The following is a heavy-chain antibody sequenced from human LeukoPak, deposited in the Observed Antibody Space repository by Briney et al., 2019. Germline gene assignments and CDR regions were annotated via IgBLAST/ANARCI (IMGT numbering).Heavy chain of an antibody. J-gene: IGHJ4*02. Sequence: ETGGSLRLSCAASGFTFSSYAMSWARQAPGKGLEWVSAISGSGGSTYYADSVKGRFTISRDNSKNTLYLQMNSLRAEDTAVYYCAKETAVAGTPTDYWGQGTLVTVSS. D-gene: IGHD6-19*01. V-gene: IGHV3-23*01. CDR2: ISGSGGST. CDR3: AKETAVAGTPTDY. CDR1: GFTFSSYA.